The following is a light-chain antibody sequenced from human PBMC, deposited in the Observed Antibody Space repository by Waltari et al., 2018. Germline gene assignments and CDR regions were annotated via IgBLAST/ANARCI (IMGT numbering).Light chain of an antibody. V-gene: IGKV3-15*01. CDR2: GAS. CDR3: QQYNNWPGT. J-gene: IGKJ1*01. CDR1: QSVSSN. Sequence: EIVMTQSPATLSVSPGERATLSCRASQSVSSNLAWYQQNPGQAPRLLISGASTRATGIPARFSGSGSGTEFTLTISSLQSEDFAVYSCQQYNNWPGTFGQGTKVEIK.